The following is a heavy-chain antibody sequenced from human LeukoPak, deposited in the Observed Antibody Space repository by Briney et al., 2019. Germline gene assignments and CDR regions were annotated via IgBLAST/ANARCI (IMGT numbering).Heavy chain of an antibody. D-gene: IGHD2-15*01. CDR2: ISGSGGST. Sequence: GGSLRLSCAASGFTFSSYAMSWVRQAPGKGLEWVSAISGSGGSTYYADSVEGRFTISRDNSKNTLYLQMNSLRAEDTAVYYCAKDRAPWYYFDYWGQGTLVTVSS. J-gene: IGHJ4*02. CDR3: AKDRAPWYYFDY. V-gene: IGHV3-23*01. CDR1: GFTFSSYA.